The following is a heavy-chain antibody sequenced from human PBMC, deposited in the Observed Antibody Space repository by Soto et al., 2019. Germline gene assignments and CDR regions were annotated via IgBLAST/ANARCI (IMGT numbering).Heavy chain of an antibody. CDR3: ALAYGGTSWPNDAFDV. V-gene: IGHV2-5*02. D-gene: IGHD2-2*01. Sequence: QITLKESGPTLVKPTQTLTLTCNFSGFSLSADGVGVGWIRQPPGTALEWLALIYWVDDQRSRPSLKTRLTITKDTHKNQVVLTMSNMEPVDTATYYCALAYGGTSWPNDAFDVWGQGTVVTVSS. J-gene: IGHJ3*01. CDR2: IYWVDDQ. CDR1: GFSLSADGVG.